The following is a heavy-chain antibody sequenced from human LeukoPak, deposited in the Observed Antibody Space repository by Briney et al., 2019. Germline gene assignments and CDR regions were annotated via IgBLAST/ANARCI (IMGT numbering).Heavy chain of an antibody. CDR3: AKRHHGGVRGVIFDY. CDR2: ISGSGGST. V-gene: IGHV3-23*01. CDR1: GFTFSSYA. J-gene: IGHJ4*02. D-gene: IGHD3-10*01. Sequence: PGGSLRLSCAASGFTFSSYAMSWVRQAPGKGLEWVSAISGSGGSTYYADSVKGRFTISRDNSKNTLYLQMNSLRAEDTAVYYRAKRHHGGVRGVIFDYWGQGTLVTVSS.